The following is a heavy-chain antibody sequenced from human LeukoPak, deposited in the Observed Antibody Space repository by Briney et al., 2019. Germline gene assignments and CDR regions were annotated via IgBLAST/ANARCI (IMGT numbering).Heavy chain of an antibody. CDR3: ARAHQRYCSSTSCYGGFDY. CDR2: IWYDGSNK. CDR1: GFTVSSNY. D-gene: IGHD2-2*01. V-gene: IGHV3-33*08. Sequence: GGSLRLSCAASGFTVSSNYMSWVRQAPGKGLEWVAVIWYDGSNKYYADSVKGRFTISRDNSKNTLYLQMNSLRAEDTAVYYCARAHQRYCSSTSCYGGFDYWGQGTLVTVSS. J-gene: IGHJ4*02.